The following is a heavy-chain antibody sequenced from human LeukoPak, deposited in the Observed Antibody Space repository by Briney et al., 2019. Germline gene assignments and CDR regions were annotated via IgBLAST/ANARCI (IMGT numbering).Heavy chain of an antibody. V-gene: IGHV3-48*04. D-gene: IGHD1-1*01. Sequence: GGSLRLSCAASGFTFSSYSINWVRQAPGKGLEWISYISSSSSTIYYADSVKGRFTISRDNAKNSLYLQMNSLRVDDTAMYYCVTTSRNVPFDYWGQGTLVTVSS. J-gene: IGHJ4*02. CDR3: VTTSRNVPFDY. CDR2: ISSSSSTI. CDR1: GFTFSSYS.